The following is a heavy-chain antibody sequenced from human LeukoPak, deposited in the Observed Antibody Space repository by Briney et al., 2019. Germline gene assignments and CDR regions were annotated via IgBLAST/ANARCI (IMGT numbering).Heavy chain of an antibody. J-gene: IGHJ4*02. V-gene: IGHV3-66*02. D-gene: IGHD3-10*01. CDR2: IYTGGST. CDR1: GIMVSSNY. Sequence: GGSLRLSCAVSGIMVSSNYMSWVRQAPGKGLECVSVIYTGGSTYYTDSVKGRFTISRDNSENTLFLQMNSLRSEDTAMYYCARVIMVRGVIIREFDYWGQGTLVTVSS. CDR3: ARVIMVRGVIIREFDY.